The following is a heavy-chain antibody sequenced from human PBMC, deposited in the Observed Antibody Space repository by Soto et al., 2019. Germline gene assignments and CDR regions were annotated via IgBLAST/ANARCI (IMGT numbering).Heavy chain of an antibody. CDR2: ISYDGSNK. J-gene: IGHJ4*02. D-gene: IGHD3-22*01. CDR3: AKVPINYYDSSGYSDY. V-gene: IGHV3-30-3*01. Sequence: GGSLRLSCAASGFTFSSYAMHWVRQAPGKGLEWVAVISYDGSNKYYADSVKGRFTISRDNSKNTLYLQMNSLRAEDTAVYYCAKVPINYYDSSGYSDYWGQGTLVTVSS. CDR1: GFTFSSYA.